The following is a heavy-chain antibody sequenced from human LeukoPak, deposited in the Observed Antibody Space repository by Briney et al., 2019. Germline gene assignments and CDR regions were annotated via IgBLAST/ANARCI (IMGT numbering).Heavy chain of an antibody. Sequence: ASVKVSCKASGYTFTSYGISWVRQAPGQGLEWMGGIIPIFGTANYAQKLQGRVTMTRDTSISTAYMELSRLRSDDTAVYYCASSLITMVRGVFDYWGQGTLVTVSS. V-gene: IGHV1-18*01. J-gene: IGHJ4*02. CDR1: GYTFTSYG. CDR3: ASSLITMVRGVFDY. D-gene: IGHD3-10*01. CDR2: IIPIFGTA.